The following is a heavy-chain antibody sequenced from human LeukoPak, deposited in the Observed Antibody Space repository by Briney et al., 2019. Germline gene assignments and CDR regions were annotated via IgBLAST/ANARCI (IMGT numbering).Heavy chain of an antibody. Sequence: SETLSLTCAVYGGSFSGYYWSWIRQPPGKGLEWIGEINHSGSTNYNPSLKSRVTISVDTSKNQFSLKLSSVTAADTAVYYCARGNRYSSGWLTYWGQGTLVTVSS. CDR2: INHSGST. J-gene: IGHJ4*02. CDR3: ARGNRYSSGWLTY. D-gene: IGHD6-19*01. CDR1: GGSFSGYY. V-gene: IGHV4-34*01.